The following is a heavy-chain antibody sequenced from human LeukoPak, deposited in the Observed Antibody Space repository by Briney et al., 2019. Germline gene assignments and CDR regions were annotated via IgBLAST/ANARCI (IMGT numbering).Heavy chain of an antibody. CDR3: ARVVTGTSLVDF. CDR1: GGSIGGDH. V-gene: IGHV4-59*08. D-gene: IGHD6-19*01. Sequence: SSETLSLTCTISGGSIGGDHWSWIRQAPGEGLEWIGYISYTGSTSYNPSLRSRVTISLNTPENQFSLRLTSVTAADTAVYYCARVVTGTSLVDFWGQGTLVAVSS. CDR2: ISYTGST. J-gene: IGHJ4*02.